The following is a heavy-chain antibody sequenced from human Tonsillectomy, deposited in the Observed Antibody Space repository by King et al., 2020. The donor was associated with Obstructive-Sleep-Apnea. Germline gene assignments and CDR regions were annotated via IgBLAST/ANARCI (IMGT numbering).Heavy chain of an antibody. V-gene: IGHV4-59*01. CDR3: AGDYGDYKVDY. CDR1: GCSFGAYY. J-gene: IGHJ4*01. CDR2: IYYTGNT. Sequence: VQLQESGPRLVKPWETLSLTCTVSGCSFGAYYWSWVRQPPGRGLEWIVNIYYTGNTNYNPSLKSRITMSVDTSKKQFSLKLRSVTAADTAVYFCAGDYGDYKVDYWGQGSLVTVSS. D-gene: IGHD4-17*01.